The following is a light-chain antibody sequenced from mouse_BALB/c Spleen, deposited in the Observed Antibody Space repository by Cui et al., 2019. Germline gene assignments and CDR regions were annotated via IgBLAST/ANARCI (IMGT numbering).Light chain of an antibody. CDR1: SSVSY. CDR2: LTS. V-gene: IGKV4-68*01. Sequence: QIVLTQSPEPMSAYPGEKVTMTCSASSSVSYMYWYQQKPRSSPKPWIYLTSNLASGVPARFSGSGSGTSYSLTISSMEAEDAATYYCQQWSSNPFTFGSGTKLEIK. J-gene: IGKJ4*01. CDR3: QQWSSNPFT.